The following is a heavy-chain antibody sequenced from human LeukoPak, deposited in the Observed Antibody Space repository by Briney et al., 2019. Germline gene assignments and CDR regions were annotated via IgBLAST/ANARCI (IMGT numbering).Heavy chain of an antibody. Sequence: GGSLRLSCVASGFSFSDYDMYWVRQAAGRGLEWVSALGTNGDAYYLGSVRGRFTISRENVKNSLYLQMNSLRAEDTALYYCAKDQALSLSSSRALDYWGQGTLVTVSS. CDR3: AKDQALSLSSSRALDY. CDR2: LGTNGDA. V-gene: IGHV3-13*01. CDR1: GFSFSDYD. J-gene: IGHJ4*02. D-gene: IGHD2-2*01.